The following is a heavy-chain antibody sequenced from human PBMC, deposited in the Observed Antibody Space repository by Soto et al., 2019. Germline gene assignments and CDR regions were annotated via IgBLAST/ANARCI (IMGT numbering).Heavy chain of an antibody. J-gene: IGHJ4*02. CDR1: GFTFSSDA. CDR2: ISGSGGST. D-gene: IGHD6-13*01. CDR3: AKVSAPIAAAGKTPVDY. Sequence: PGGSLRVSCAASGFTFSSDAMSWVRQAPGKGLEWVSAISGSGGSTYYADSVKGRFTISRDNSKNTLYLQMNSLRAEDTAVYYCAKVSAPIAAAGKTPVDYWGQGTLVTVSS. V-gene: IGHV3-23*01.